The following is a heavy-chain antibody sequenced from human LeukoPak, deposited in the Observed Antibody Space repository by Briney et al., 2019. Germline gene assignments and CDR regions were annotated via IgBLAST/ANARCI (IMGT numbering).Heavy chain of an antibody. CDR3: TTDRLTMVRDFDY. CDR1: GFTLRNAC. Sequence: GVSVTLLCAVWGFTLRNACESWLRRSPGKALECVGRFKSKTDGGTRDYAEPVKGRFTISRDDSKNTLYLQMNSLKTEDTAVYYCTTDRLTMVRDFDYWGQGTLVTVS. D-gene: IGHD3-10*01. CDR2: FKSKTDGGTR. V-gene: IGHV3-15*01. J-gene: IGHJ4*02.